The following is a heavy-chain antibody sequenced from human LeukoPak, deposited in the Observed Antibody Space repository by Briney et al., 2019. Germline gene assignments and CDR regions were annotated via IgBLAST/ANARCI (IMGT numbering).Heavy chain of an antibody. V-gene: IGHV4-59*08. CDR3: ARGARAGYNLEPFDY. CDR2: IYYSGST. D-gene: IGHD5-24*01. CDR1: GAPLRSHY. Sequence: SETLSLTCSVSGAPLRSHYWTWIRQPPGKGLEWIGYIYYSGSTKYNPSLKSRVTISVDTSKNQFSLKLRSVTAADTAVYYCARGARAGYNLEPFDYWGQGTLVTVSS. J-gene: IGHJ4*02.